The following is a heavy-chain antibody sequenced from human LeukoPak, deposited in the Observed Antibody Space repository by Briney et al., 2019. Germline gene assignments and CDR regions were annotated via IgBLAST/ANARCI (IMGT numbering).Heavy chain of an antibody. D-gene: IGHD1-14*01. CDR2: IHRSGSP. CDR3: AREILGGFNPGAY. V-gene: IGHV4-4*08. Sequence: SETLSLTCTGSLDSTTSNCWSWVRPPPGKGLEWIGEIHRSGSPNHNPSLQSRAPISIDRSRNQIVLELFSVTAADTAVYYCAREILGGFNPGAYWGQGTLVTVSS. J-gene: IGHJ4*02. CDR1: LDSTTSNC.